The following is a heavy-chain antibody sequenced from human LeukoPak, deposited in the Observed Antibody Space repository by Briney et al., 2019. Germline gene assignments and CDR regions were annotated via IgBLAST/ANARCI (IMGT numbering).Heavy chain of an antibody. CDR1: GFTFSSYS. J-gene: IGHJ4*02. D-gene: IGHD6-13*01. CDR3: ARAPPGIAAD. CDR2: ISSSSSYI. Sequence: AGGSLRLSCAASGFTFSSYSMNWVRQAPGKGLEWVSSISSSSSYIYYADSVKGRLTISRDNAKNSLYLQMNSLRAEDTAVYYCARAPPGIAADWGQGTLVTVSS. V-gene: IGHV3-21*01.